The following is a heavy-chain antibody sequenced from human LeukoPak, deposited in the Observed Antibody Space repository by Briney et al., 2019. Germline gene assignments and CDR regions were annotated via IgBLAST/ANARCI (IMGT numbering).Heavy chain of an antibody. CDR1: GFTFSSYS. CDR2: ISRSSTYI. V-gene: IGHV3-21*01. CDR3: ASRRTAYCDSDCPEGY. J-gene: IGHJ4*02. Sequence: PVGSLRLSCAASGFTFSSYSMNWVRQAPGRGLEWVSSISRSSTYIYYADSVKGRFTISRDNAKNSLYLQMNSLRAEDTAVYYCASRRTAYCDSDCPEGYWGQGILVTVSS. D-gene: IGHD2-21*02.